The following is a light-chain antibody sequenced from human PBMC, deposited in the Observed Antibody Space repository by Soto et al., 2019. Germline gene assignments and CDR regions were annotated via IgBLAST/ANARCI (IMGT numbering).Light chain of an antibody. CDR2: GAS. V-gene: IGKV3-20*01. J-gene: IGKJ5*01. CDR3: QPYGSWIT. CDR1: QSVSSSY. Sequence: EIVLTQSPGTLSLSPGERATLSCRASQSVSSSYLAWYQQKPGQAPRLLIYGASSRATGIPDRFSVSGSGTDFTLTISRLEPEDSALYYCQPYGSWITFGQGTRLEIK.